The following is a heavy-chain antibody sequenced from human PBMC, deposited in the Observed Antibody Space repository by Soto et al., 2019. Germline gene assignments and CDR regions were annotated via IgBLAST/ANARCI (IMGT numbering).Heavy chain of an antibody. CDR2: ISWDGGST. J-gene: IGHJ4*02. Sequence: GGSLRLSCAASGFTFDDYAMHWVRQAPGKGLEWVSLISWDGGSTYYADSVKGRFTISRDNSKNSLYLRMNSLRAEDTAWDYCAKGGSCSWPDENYFDYWGQGTLVTVSS. CDR3: AKGGSCSWPDENYFDY. CDR1: GFTFDDYA. V-gene: IGHV3-43D*03. D-gene: IGHD6-13*01.